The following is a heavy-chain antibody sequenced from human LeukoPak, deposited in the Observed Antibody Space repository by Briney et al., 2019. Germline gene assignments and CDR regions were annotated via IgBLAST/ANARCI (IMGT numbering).Heavy chain of an antibody. D-gene: IGHD1-1*01. J-gene: IGHJ4*02. CDR2: ITTTFYT. CDR1: GFTFSSYS. CDR3: AKANWVSNADAVW. V-gene: IGHV3-21*04. Sequence: GGSLRLSCAASGFTFSSYSFNWVRQVPGKGLEWVSSITTTFYTYYTDSVKGRFTLSRDDSRNTVYLQLNNLRVEDAAIYYCAKANWVSNADAVWWGQGTQVTVSS.